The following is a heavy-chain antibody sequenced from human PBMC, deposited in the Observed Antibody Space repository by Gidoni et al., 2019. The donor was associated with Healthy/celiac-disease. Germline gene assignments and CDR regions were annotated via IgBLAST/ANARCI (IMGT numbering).Heavy chain of an antibody. Sequence: EVQLVESGGGLVQPGGSLRLSCAASGFTFSSYEMNWVRQAPGKGLEWVSYISSSGSTIYYADSVKGRFTISRDNAKNSLYLQMNSLRAEDTAVYYCARSGSYPKFDYWGQGTLVTVSS. D-gene: IGHD1-26*01. CDR2: ISSSGSTI. CDR1: GFTFSSYE. CDR3: ARSGSYPKFDY. J-gene: IGHJ4*02. V-gene: IGHV3-48*03.